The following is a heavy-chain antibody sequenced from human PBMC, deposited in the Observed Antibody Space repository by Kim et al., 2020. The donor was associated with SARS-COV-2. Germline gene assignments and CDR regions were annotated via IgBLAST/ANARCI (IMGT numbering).Heavy chain of an antibody. CDR1: GGSFSGYY. CDR3: ARGLVQWYSGSYRNDAFDI. CDR2: INHSGST. D-gene: IGHD1-26*01. J-gene: IGHJ3*02. V-gene: IGHV4-34*01. Sequence: SETLSLTCAVYGGSFSGYYWSWIRQPPGKGLEWIGEINHSGSTNYNPSLKSRVTISVDTSKNQFSLKLSSVTAADTAVYYCARGLVQWYSGSYRNDAFDIWGQGTMVTVSS.